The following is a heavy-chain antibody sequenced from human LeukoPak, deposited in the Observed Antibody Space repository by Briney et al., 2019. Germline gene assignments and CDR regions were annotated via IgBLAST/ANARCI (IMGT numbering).Heavy chain of an antibody. D-gene: IGHD2-2*01. CDR2: IYSGGST. CDR3: AKRGGYCSSTSCYDDY. CDR1: GFTVSNDY. V-gene: IGHV3-53*01. J-gene: IGHJ4*02. Sequence: PGGSLRLSCAASGFTVSNDYMSWVRQAPGKGLEWVSVIYSGGSTYYANSVKGRFTISRDSSKNTLYLQMNSLGAEDTAIYYCAKRGGYCSSTSCYDDYWGQGTLVTVSS.